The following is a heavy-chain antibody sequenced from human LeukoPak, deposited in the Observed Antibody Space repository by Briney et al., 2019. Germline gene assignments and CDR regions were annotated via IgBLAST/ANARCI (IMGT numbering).Heavy chain of an antibody. V-gene: IGHV4-59*01. CDR1: GGSFSGYY. CDR3: ARTTDEWELLPSGAFDI. CDR2: IYYSGST. D-gene: IGHD1-26*01. J-gene: IGHJ3*02. Sequence: SETLSLTCAVYGGSFSGYYWSWIRQPPGKGLEWIGNIYYSGSTNYNPSLKSRITLSVDTSKNQFSLKLSSVTAADTAVYYCARTTDEWELLPSGAFDIWGQGTMVTVSS.